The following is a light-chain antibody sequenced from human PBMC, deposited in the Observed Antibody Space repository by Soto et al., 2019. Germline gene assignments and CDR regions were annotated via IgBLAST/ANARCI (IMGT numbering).Light chain of an antibody. V-gene: IGLV1-47*02. CDR1: TANIGKNY. CDR2: SDN. J-gene: IGLJ3*02. CDR3: AAWDDRMSGRV. Sequence: QSVLTQSPSTSGTPGQRVTISCSGNTANIGKNYVYWYQQFPGTAPKLLIYSDNQRPSWVPDRFSVSKSGTSASLAISGLRSEDEAVYYCAAWDDRMSGRVFGGGTKLTVL.